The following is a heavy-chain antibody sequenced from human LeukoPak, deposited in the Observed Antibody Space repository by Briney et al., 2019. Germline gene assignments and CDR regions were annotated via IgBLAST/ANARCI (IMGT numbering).Heavy chain of an antibody. Sequence: PGGSLRLSCAASGFTVSSNYMTWVRQAPGKGLEWVSIIYSGGSTYYADSVKGRFTISRDNSKNTLYLQMNSLRAEDTAMYYCATNKNGYDLYYFDCWGQGTLVTVSS. D-gene: IGHD5-12*01. CDR2: IYSGGST. CDR1: GFTVSSNY. V-gene: IGHV3-53*01. CDR3: ATNKNGYDLYYFDC. J-gene: IGHJ4*02.